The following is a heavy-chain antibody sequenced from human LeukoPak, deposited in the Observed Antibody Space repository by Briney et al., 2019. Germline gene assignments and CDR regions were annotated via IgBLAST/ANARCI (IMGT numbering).Heavy chain of an antibody. J-gene: IGHJ4*02. CDR2: IYTSGST. CDR1: GGSISSYY. V-gene: IGHV4-4*07. CDR3: ARETDGGSSSWYPGCFDY. Sequence: SETLSLTCTVSGGSISSYYWSWIRQPAGKGLGWIGRIYTSGSTNYNPSLKSRVTMSVDTSKNQFSLKLSSVTAADTAVYYCARETDGGSSSWYPGCFDYWGQGTLVTVSS. D-gene: IGHD6-13*01.